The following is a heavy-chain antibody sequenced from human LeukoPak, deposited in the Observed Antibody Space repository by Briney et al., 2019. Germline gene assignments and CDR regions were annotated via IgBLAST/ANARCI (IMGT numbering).Heavy chain of an antibody. CDR2: IYYTGNT. D-gene: IGHD3/OR15-3a*01. V-gene: IGHV4-39*01. CDR1: GVSISSSNSY. Sequence: PSETLSITCTVSGVSISSSNSYWGWIRQAPGKGLEWIGSIYYTGNTYYNASLKSRVTISIDTSKNQISLRLTSVTATDTAIYYCARQTGSGLFILPGGQGTLVTVSS. CDR3: ARQTGSGLFILP. J-gene: IGHJ4*02.